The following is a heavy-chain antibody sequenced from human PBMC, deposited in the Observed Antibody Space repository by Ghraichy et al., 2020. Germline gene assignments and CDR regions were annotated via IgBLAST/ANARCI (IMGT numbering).Heavy chain of an antibody. Sequence: GESLNISCAASGFTFSSYAMSWVRQAPGKGLEWVSAISGSGGSTYYADSVKGRFTISRDNSKNTLYLQMNSLRAEDTAVYYCANSPDSSSWYEGAFDIWGQGTMVTVSS. CDR3: ANSPDSSSWYEGAFDI. V-gene: IGHV3-23*01. J-gene: IGHJ3*02. CDR1: GFTFSSYA. CDR2: ISGSGGST. D-gene: IGHD6-13*01.